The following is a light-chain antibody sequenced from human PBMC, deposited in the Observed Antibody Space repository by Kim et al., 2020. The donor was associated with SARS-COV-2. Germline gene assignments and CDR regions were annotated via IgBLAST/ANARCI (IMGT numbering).Light chain of an antibody. J-gene: IGKJ2*02. Sequence: DIQMTQSPSSLSASVGDRVTITCRTSQTISNYLNWYQQKPGKAPKLLIYAASNLQSGVPSRFSGSGSGTEFTLPISSLQSEDCSTYYCQQSYSTPRTFGQGPKLEI. CDR2: AAS. V-gene: IGKV1-39*01. CDR1: QTISNY. CDR3: QQSYSTPRT.